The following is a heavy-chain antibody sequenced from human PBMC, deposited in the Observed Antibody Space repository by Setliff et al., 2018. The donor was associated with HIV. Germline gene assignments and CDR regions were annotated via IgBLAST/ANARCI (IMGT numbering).Heavy chain of an antibody. CDR2: INTNTGSP. CDR3: ARDPANSGGWD. J-gene: IGHJ4*02. V-gene: IGHV7-4-1*02. Sequence: ASVKVSCKASGYTFTNYAINWVRQAPGQGLEWMGCINTNTGSPTYAQGFTGRFVFSLDTSLSTAYLQISSLKAEDTAVYYCARDPANSGGWDWGQGTLVTVSS. CDR1: GYTFTNYA. D-gene: IGHD6-19*01.